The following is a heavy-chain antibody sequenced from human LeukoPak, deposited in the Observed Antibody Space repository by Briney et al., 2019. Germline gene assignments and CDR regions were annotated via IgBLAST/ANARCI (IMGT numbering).Heavy chain of an antibody. V-gene: IGHV1-69*05. CDR3: ARENVMVRGAILYYFDY. Sequence: PVKVSCKASGGTFSSHAISWVRQAPGQGLEWMGGIIPIFGTANYAQKFQGRVTITTDESTSTAYIELSSLRSEDTAVYYCARENVMVRGAILYYFDYWGQGTLVTVSS. CDR1: GGTFSSHA. J-gene: IGHJ4*02. CDR2: IIPIFGTA. D-gene: IGHD3-10*01.